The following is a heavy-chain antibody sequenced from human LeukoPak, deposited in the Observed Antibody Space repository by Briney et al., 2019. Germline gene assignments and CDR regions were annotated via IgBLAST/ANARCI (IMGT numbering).Heavy chain of an antibody. J-gene: IGHJ4*02. CDR1: GGSISNDY. D-gene: IGHD1/OR15-1a*01. CDR3: ARDEQGTRSDY. Sequence: SETLSLTCTVSGGSISNDYWSWIRQPAGKGLEWIGRFYTSGNTRSTIYNPSLRSRVTMSADTSKNQLSLEVNSVTAADTAVYYCARDEQGTRSDYWGQGTLVTVAS. CDR2: FYTSGNTRST. V-gene: IGHV4-4*07.